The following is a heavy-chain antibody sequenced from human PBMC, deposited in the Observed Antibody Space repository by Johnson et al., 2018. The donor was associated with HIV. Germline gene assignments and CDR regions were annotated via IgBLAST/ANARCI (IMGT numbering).Heavy chain of an antibody. CDR2: IWYDGSNK. CDR1: GFTFSSYA. CDR3: ARDYYDSSGYHHAFDI. J-gene: IGHJ3*02. Sequence: QVQLVESGGGVVQPGRSLRLSCAASGFTFSSYAMHWVRQAPGKGLEWVAVIWYDGSNKYYADSVQGRFTISRDNSKNTVYLQMNSLRAEDTAVYYCARDYYDSSGYHHAFDIWGQGTMVTVSS. V-gene: IGHV3-30*04. D-gene: IGHD3-22*01.